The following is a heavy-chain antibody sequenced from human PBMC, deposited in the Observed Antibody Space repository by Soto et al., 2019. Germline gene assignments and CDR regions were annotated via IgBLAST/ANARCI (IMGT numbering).Heavy chain of an antibody. J-gene: IGHJ4*02. D-gene: IGHD6-13*01. Sequence: QITLKESGPTLVKPTQTLTLTCTFSGFSLSTSGVGVGWIRQPPGKALEWLALIYWDDDKRYSPSLKSRLTTNTDTAKNQVVLTMTNMDPVDTATYYCAHTDDSGWYRTFGYRGQGTLVTVSS. CDR1: GFSLSTSGVG. V-gene: IGHV2-5*02. CDR2: IYWDDDK. CDR3: AHTDDSGWYRTFGY.